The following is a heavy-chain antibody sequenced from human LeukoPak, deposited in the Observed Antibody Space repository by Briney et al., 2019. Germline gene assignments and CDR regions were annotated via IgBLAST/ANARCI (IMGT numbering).Heavy chain of an antibody. J-gene: IGHJ4*02. CDR1: GGSISSYY. CDR2: IYYSGST. V-gene: IGHV4-59*01. Sequence: SETLSLTCTVSGGSISSYYRSWIRQPPGKGLEWIGYIYYSGSTNYNPSLKSRVTISVDTSKNQFSLKLSSVTAADTAVYYCARARYYYQYYFDYWGQGTLVTVSS. CDR3: ARARYYYQYYFDY. D-gene: IGHD3-22*01.